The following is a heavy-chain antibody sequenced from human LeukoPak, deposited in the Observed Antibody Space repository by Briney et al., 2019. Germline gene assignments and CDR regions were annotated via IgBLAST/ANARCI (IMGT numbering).Heavy chain of an antibody. V-gene: IGHV4-38-2*01. CDR1: GYTISSGYY. CDR3: ARSRGISDQVTTRGGFDP. CDR2: IYHSGST. D-gene: IGHD4-17*01. J-gene: IGHJ5*02. Sequence: TASETLSLTCAVSGYTISSGYYWGWIRQPPGKGLEWIGSIYHSGSTQYNPSLKSRVTISLDTSKNQFSVKLSSVTAADTAVYYCARSRGISDQVTTRGGFDPWGQGSLVTVSS.